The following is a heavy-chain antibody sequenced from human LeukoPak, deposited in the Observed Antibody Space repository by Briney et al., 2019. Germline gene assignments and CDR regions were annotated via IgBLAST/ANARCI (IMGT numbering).Heavy chain of an antibody. V-gene: IGHV3-7*01. D-gene: IGHD3-9*01. CDR2: IKQDGSEK. Sequence: PGGSLRHSCAASGFTFSSYWMSWVRQAPGKGLEWVANIKQDGSEKYYVDSVKGRFTISRDNAKNSLYLQMNSLRAEDTAVYYCARVGLSNGYYDILTGYYKGGYFDYWGQGTLVTVSS. CDR1: GFTFSSYW. J-gene: IGHJ4*02. CDR3: ARVGLSNGYYDILTGYYKGGYFDY.